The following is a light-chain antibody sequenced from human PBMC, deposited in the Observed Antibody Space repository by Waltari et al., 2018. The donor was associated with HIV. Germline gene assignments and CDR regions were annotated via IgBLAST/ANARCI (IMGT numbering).Light chain of an antibody. Sequence: QTVVTQEPSFSVSPGGTVTLTCGLSSGSVSTSYYPSWYQQTPGQAPRPLSYSTNTRSSGVPDRFSGSILGNKAALTITGAQADDEADYYCVLYMGSGLWVFGGGTKLTVL. V-gene: IGLV8-61*01. CDR3: VLYMGSGLWV. CDR2: STN. J-gene: IGLJ3*02. CDR1: SGSVSTSYY.